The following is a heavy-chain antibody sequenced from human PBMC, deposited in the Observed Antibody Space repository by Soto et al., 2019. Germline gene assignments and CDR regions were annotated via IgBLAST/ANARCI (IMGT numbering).Heavy chain of an antibody. CDR1: GLTFRGFD. Sequence: VGSLRLGCEASGLTFRGFDMHWVRQPTGKGLEWVSTIGTAGDTYYAVSVKGRFTISRDNAKNSLSLQMNSLRAGDTAVYFCARGQEVGAHFFDSWGQGTQVTVSS. V-gene: IGHV3-13*01. CDR2: IGTAGDT. J-gene: IGHJ4*02. D-gene: IGHD2-15*01. CDR3: ARGQEVGAHFFDS.